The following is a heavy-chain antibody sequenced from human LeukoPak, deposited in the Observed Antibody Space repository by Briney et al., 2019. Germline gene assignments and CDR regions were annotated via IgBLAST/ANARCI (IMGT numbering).Heavy chain of an antibody. Sequence: PSETLSFTCTVSGGSISSYCWSWIRQPPGKGLEWIGSVYYSGSTNYNPSLKSRVTISVDTSKNQFSLKLSSVTAADTAVYYCARRWTYYYDSSGYTFPSWFDPWGQGTLVTVSS. CDR1: GGSISSYC. CDR2: VYYSGST. CDR3: ARRWTYYYDSSGYTFPSWFDP. V-gene: IGHV4-59*08. J-gene: IGHJ5*02. D-gene: IGHD3-22*01.